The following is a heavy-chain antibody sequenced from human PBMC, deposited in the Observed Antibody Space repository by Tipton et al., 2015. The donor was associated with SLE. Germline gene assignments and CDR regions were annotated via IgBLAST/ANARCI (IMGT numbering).Heavy chain of an antibody. CDR1: GGSISSSSYY. D-gene: IGHD3-3*01. J-gene: IGHJ3*02. CDR3: ARDSRFLEWFHAFDI. V-gene: IGHV4-39*07. Sequence: TLSLTCTVSGGSISSSSYYWGWIRQPPGKGLEWIGSIYHSGSTYYNPSLKSRVTISVDTSKNQFSLKLSSVTAADTAVYYCARDSRFLEWFHAFDIWGQGTMVTVSS. CDR2: IYHSGST.